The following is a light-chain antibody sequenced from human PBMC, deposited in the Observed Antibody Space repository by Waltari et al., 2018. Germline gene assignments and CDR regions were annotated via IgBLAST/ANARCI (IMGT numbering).Light chain of an antibody. CDR3: QQYSGPPYN. J-gene: IGKJ2*01. V-gene: IGKV2-28*01. CDR1: QSLLHSNGNKY. CDR2: LGS. Sequence: DIVMTQSPLSLPVSPGEPASISCRSSQSLLHSNGNKYLDWYLQKPGQSPQLLIYLGSNRASGVPDRFRGSGSGTHFTLTISSLQAEDAALYFCQQYSGPPYNFGQGTRLEIK.